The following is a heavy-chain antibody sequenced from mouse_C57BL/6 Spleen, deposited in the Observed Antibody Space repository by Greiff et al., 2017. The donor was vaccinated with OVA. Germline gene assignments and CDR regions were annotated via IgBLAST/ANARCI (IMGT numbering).Heavy chain of an antibody. J-gene: IGHJ3*01. V-gene: IGHV3-6*01. Sequence: EVKLQESGPGLVKPSQSLSLTCSVTGYSITSGYYWNWIRQFPGNKLEWMGYISYDGSNNYNPSLKNRISITRDTSKNQFFLKLNSVTTEDTATYYCARDRVVYYGSSYGFAYWGQGTLVTVSA. D-gene: IGHD1-1*01. CDR1: GYSITSGYY. CDR3: ARDRVVYYGSSYGFAY. CDR2: ISYDGSN.